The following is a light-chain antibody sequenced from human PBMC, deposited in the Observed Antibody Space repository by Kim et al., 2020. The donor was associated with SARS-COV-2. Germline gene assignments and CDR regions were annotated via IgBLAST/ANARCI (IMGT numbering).Light chain of an antibody. Sequence: VSVSPGHTASITCSGDKLGDKYACWYQPKPGQSPVLVIYQDSNRPSGIPERFSGSNSGNTATLTISGTQAMDEADYYCQAWDDRVFGGGTQLTVL. V-gene: IGLV3-1*01. CDR2: QDS. CDR3: QAWDDRV. J-gene: IGLJ2*01. CDR1: KLGDKY.